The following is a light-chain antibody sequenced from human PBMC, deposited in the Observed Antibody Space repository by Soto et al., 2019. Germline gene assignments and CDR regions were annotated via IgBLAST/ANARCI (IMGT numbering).Light chain of an antibody. Sequence: DIQMTQSPSSLSASVGERVTITCRASQFIRNYLNWYQHKPGKAPKLLIYAASTLQGGVPSRFSGSGSVTDFTLTINSLQPEDFATYYCQQSYSAPYTFGQGARLEIK. CDR1: QFIRNY. J-gene: IGKJ2*01. V-gene: IGKV1-39*01. CDR2: AAS. CDR3: QQSYSAPYT.